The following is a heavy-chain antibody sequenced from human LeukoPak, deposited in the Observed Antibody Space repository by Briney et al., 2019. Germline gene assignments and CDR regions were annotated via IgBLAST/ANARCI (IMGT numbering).Heavy chain of an antibody. Sequence: HAGGSLRLSCAASGFTFSTYGMHWVRQAPGKGLEWVAVIWYGGSNTYYADSVKGRFTISRDNSNNTLYLQMNSLRAEDTAVYYCARDNYGDTFDIWGQGTKVTVSS. V-gene: IGHV3-33*08. CDR1: GFTFSTYG. J-gene: IGHJ3*02. D-gene: IGHD4-11*01. CDR2: IWYGGSNT. CDR3: ARDNYGDTFDI.